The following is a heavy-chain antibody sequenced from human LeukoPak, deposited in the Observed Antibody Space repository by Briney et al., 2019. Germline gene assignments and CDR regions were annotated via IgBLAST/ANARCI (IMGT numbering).Heavy chain of an antibody. Sequence: GGSLRLSCAASGFTFSSYSMNWVRQAPGKGLEWVSYISSSSSTIYYADSVKGRFTISRDNAKNSLYLQMNSLRAEDTAVYYCARSGYDGDYYFDYWGQGTLVTVSS. D-gene: IGHD5-12*01. CDR2: ISSSSSTI. CDR3: ARSGYDGDYYFDY. J-gene: IGHJ4*02. CDR1: GFTFSSYS. V-gene: IGHV3-48*04.